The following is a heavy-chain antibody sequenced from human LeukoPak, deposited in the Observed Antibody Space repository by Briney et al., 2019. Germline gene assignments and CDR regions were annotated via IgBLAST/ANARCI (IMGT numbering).Heavy chain of an antibody. CDR3: AKTHDYSNYDMDWFDP. J-gene: IGHJ5*02. D-gene: IGHD4-11*01. CDR1: GFTFSSYA. Sequence: PGGSLRLSCVASGFTFSSYAMSWVRQAPAKGLEWVSAISGSGDSTYYVDSVKGRFTISRDNSKHTLYLQMNSLRAEDTAVYYCAKTHDYSNYDMDWFDPWGQGTLVTVSS. CDR2: ISGSGDST. V-gene: IGHV3-23*01.